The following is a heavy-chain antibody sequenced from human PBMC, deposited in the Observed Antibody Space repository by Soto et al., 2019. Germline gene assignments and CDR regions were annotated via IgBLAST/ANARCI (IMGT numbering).Heavy chain of an antibody. D-gene: IGHD6-19*01. CDR1: GFIFSNYA. Sequence: PGGSLRLSCPASGFIFSNYAMTWVRRAPGKGLEWVSAISGSGGSTYYADSVKGRFTISRDNSKNTLYLQVNSLRAEDTAVYYCARKVRSSGWFFDYWGLGTLVTVSS. CDR2: ISGSGGST. V-gene: IGHV3-23*01. J-gene: IGHJ4*02. CDR3: ARKVRSSGWFFDY.